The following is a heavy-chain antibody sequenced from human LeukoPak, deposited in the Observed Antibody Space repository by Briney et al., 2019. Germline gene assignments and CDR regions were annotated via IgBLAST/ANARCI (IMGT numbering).Heavy chain of an antibody. Sequence: GGSLRPSCAASGFTFDDYAMHWVRQAPGMGLEWVSLISGDGGNTYYADSVKGRFTISRDNSKNSLSLQMNSLRTEDTALYYCAKDAHASGSAILDYWGQGTLVTVSS. CDR1: GFTFDDYA. CDR3: AKDAHASGSAILDY. CDR2: ISGDGGNT. V-gene: IGHV3-43*02. D-gene: IGHD3-10*01. J-gene: IGHJ4*02.